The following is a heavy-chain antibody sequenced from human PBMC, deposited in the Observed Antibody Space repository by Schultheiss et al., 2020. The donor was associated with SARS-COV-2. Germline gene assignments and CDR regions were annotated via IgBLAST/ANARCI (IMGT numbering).Heavy chain of an antibody. Sequence: ASVKVSSKASGYTFTSYGISWVRQAPGQGLEWMGWISAYNGNTNYAQKLQGRVTMTTDTSTSTAYMELRSLRSEDTAVYYCARDLRVAAASQTYYYYGMDVWGQGTTVTVSS. CDR1: GYTFTSYG. CDR2: ISAYNGNT. V-gene: IGHV1-18*04. D-gene: IGHD6-13*01. J-gene: IGHJ6*02. CDR3: ARDLRVAAASQTYYYYGMDV.